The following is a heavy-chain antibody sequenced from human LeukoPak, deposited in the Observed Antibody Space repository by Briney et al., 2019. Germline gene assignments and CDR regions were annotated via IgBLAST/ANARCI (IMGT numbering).Heavy chain of an antibody. CDR1: GDSVSSSDSY. D-gene: IGHD3-22*01. J-gene: IGHJ1*01. V-gene: IGHV4-39*01. Sequence: TSETLSLTCSVSGDSVSSSDSYWDWIRQPPGKGLEWMGTIYSSGRTYYSPSLKSRVTMSVDPSNNQFSLNLRSVTAADTALYYCARRRYYDGSGYLEWGQGTLLSVSS. CDR3: ARRRYYDGSGYLE. CDR2: IYSSGRT.